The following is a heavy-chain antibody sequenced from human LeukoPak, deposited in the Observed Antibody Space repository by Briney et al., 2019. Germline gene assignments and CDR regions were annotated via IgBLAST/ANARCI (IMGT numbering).Heavy chain of an antibody. Sequence: GGSLRLSCAASGFTFSSNGMNWVRQAPGKGLEWISHIGSSGTPIDYADSVKGRFTISRDDARDTLYLQTNSLRVEDTAIYYCARRFGYWGQGTLVTVSS. CDR1: GFTFSSNG. J-gene: IGHJ4*02. CDR3: ARRFGY. CDR2: IGSSGTPI. V-gene: IGHV3-48*01.